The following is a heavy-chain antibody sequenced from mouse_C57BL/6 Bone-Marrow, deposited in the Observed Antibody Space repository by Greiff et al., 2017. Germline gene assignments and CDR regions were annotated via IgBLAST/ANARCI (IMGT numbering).Heavy chain of an antibody. Sequence: EVHLVESGGGLVKPGGSLKLSCAASGFTFSSYAMSWVRQTPEKRLEWVATISDGGSYTYYPDNVKGRFTISRDNAKNNLYLQMSHLKSEDTAMYYCARKITVPYWYFDVWGTGTTVTVSS. D-gene: IGHD2-4*01. J-gene: IGHJ1*03. CDR1: GFTFSSYA. CDR3: ARKITVPYWYFDV. CDR2: ISDGGSYT. V-gene: IGHV5-4*01.